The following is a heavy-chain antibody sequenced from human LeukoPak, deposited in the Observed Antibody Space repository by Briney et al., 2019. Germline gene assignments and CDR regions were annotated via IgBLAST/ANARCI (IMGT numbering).Heavy chain of an antibody. Sequence: PSETLSLTCAGYGGSFSGYYWSWIRQPPGKGLEWIGEINHSGSTNYNPSLKSRVTISVDTSKNQFSLKLSSVTAADTAVYYCAGGDGYSRDAFDIWGQGTMVTVSS. CDR2: INHSGST. V-gene: IGHV4-34*01. CDR1: GGSFSGYY. CDR3: AGGDGYSRDAFDI. J-gene: IGHJ3*02. D-gene: IGHD5-24*01.